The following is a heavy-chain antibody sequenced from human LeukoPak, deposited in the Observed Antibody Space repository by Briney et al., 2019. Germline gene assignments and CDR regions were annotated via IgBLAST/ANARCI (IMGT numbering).Heavy chain of an antibody. Sequence: SQTLSLTCAISGDSVSSNSAAWSWIRQSPSRGLEWLGGTYYRSKWYNHYAVAVKSRITINPDTSNNQFSLQLNSVTPEDTAVYYCARGNSGFLDSWGQGTLVTVSS. CDR2: TYYRSKWYN. D-gene: IGHD6-19*01. CDR3: ARGNSGFLDS. V-gene: IGHV6-1*01. CDR1: GDSVSSNSAA. J-gene: IGHJ4*02.